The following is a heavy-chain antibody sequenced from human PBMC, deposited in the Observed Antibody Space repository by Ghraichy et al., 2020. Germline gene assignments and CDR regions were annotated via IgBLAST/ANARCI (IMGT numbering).Heavy chain of an antibody. CDR1: GFTFRNYC. CDR2: ISHDGSVT. Sequence: GGSLRLSCAASGFTFRNYCMQWFRQAPCKGLEWVAVISHDGSVTHYADSVKGRFTISRDNSKNTLSLQMNSLRAEDTAVYYCAKEGSQYASSWFDYWGQGTLVTVSS. D-gene: IGHD6-13*01. V-gene: IGHV3-30*18. CDR3: AKEGSQYASSWFDY. J-gene: IGHJ4*02.